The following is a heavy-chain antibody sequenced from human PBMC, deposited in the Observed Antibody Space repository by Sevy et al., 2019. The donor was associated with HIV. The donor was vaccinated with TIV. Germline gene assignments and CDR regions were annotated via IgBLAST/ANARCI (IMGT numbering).Heavy chain of an antibody. CDR1: GFTFSSYW. CDR3: AGRARPLYSYGVNAYYYYYGMDV. V-gene: IGHV3-7*01. D-gene: IGHD5-18*01. Sequence: GGSLRLSCAASGFTFSSYWMSWVRQAPGKGLEWVANIKQDGSEKYYVDSVKGRFTISRDNAKNSLYLQMNSLRAEDTAVYYCAGRARPLYSYGVNAYYYYYGMDVWGQGTTVTVSS. J-gene: IGHJ6*02. CDR2: IKQDGSEK.